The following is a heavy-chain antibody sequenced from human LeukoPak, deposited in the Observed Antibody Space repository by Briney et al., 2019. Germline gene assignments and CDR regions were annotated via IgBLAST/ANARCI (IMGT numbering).Heavy chain of an antibody. D-gene: IGHD3-10*01. Sequence: GGSLRLSCAASGFTFSSYWMHWVRQAPGKGLVWVSRINSDGSSTSYADSVKGRFTISRDNAKDTLYLQMNSLRAEDTAVYYCARGYGSGSYYSYWGQGTLVTVSS. J-gene: IGHJ4*02. V-gene: IGHV3-74*01. CDR3: ARGYGSGSYYSY. CDR1: GFTFSSYW. CDR2: INSDGSST.